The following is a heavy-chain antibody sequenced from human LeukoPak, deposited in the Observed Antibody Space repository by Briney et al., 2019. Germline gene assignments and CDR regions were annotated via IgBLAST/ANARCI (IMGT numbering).Heavy chain of an antibody. V-gene: IGHV1-69*05. J-gene: IGHJ4*02. CDR2: IIPIFGTA. D-gene: IGHD5-24*01. Sequence: ASVKVSCKASGGTLSSYTISLVRQAPGQGLEWMGRIIPIFGTANYAQKFQGRVTITTDESTSTAYMELSSLRSEDTAVYYCALTGGRWLQFDYWGQGTLVTVSS. CDR3: ALTGGRWLQFDY. CDR1: GGTLSSYT.